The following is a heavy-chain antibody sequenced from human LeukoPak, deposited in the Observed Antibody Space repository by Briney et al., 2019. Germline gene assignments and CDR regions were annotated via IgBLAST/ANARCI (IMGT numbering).Heavy chain of an antibody. D-gene: IGHD4-11*01. V-gene: IGHV4-59*01. CDR1: GGSISSYY. Sequence: SETLSLTCTVSGGSISSYYWSWIRQPPGKGLEWIGDIHYSGSTTYNPSLKSRVTISRDTSKNQFSLKLRSVTAADTAVYFCTRDRTTITRGAFGIWGQGTMVTVSS. J-gene: IGHJ3*02. CDR2: IHYSGST. CDR3: TRDRTTITRGAFGI.